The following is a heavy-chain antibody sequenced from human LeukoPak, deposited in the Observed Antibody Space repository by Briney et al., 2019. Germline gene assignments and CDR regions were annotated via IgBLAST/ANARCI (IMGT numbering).Heavy chain of an antibody. J-gene: IGHJ4*02. D-gene: IGHD1-26*01. Sequence: GASVRVSCKASGYTFIDYYTHWVRQAPGQGLEWIGWISPNSGGTKYVQKFQGRVTMTRDTSITTVYMELSGLSFDDTAVYYCARGGGRYSVDYWGQGTLVIVSS. CDR1: GYTFIDYY. V-gene: IGHV1-2*02. CDR3: ARGGGRYSVDY. CDR2: ISPNSGGT.